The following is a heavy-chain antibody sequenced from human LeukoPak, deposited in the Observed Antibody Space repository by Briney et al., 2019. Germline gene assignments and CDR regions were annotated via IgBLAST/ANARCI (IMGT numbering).Heavy chain of an antibody. CDR2: MNPNSGNT. CDR3: ARGRMVRGVTWWFAP. J-gene: IGHJ5*02. V-gene: IGHV1-8*01. Sequence: ASLKVSCKASGYTFTSYDINWVRQATGQGLEWMGWMNPNSGNTGYAQKFQGRVTMTRNTSISTAYMELSSLRSEDTAVYYCARGRMVRGVTWWFAPWGQGTLVTVSS. CDR1: GYTFTSYD. D-gene: IGHD3-10*01.